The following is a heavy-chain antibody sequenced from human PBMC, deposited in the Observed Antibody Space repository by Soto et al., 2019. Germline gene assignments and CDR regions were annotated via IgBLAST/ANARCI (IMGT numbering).Heavy chain of an antibody. D-gene: IGHD2-21*01. J-gene: IGHJ6*02. V-gene: IGHV4-59*01. CDR2: IYYRGRT. CDR3: ATGLFVPDNYFYYGVDD. Sequence: QVQLQESGPGLVKPSETLSLACTVSGGSFGNYYWCWIRQSPGKGLEWIGYIYYRGRTNYNPSLKSRAPISIATSNTHLALRLSSVTAADSAVYYCATGLFVPDNYFYYGVDDWGHGTAVTISS. CDR1: GGSFGNYY.